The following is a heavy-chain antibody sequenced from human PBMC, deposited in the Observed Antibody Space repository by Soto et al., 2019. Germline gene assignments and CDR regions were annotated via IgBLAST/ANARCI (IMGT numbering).Heavy chain of an antibody. CDR1: GFTFSGYA. Sequence: GGSLRLSCAASGFTFSGYAMSWVRQAPGRGLEWVSAISDSGDKTYYADSVKGRFTVSRDNSKNTLYLQMNSLRAEDTAVYFCAKDPNDYDSSAYYVDSWGQGTLVTSPQ. J-gene: IGHJ4*02. D-gene: IGHD3-22*01. V-gene: IGHV3-23*01. CDR2: ISDSGDKT. CDR3: AKDPNDYDSSAYYVDS.